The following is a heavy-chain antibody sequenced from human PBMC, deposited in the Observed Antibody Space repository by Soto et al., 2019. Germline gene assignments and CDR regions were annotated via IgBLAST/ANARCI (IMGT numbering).Heavy chain of an antibody. CDR1: GFTFSSYG. Sequence: GESLKISCAASGFTFSSYGMHWVRQAPGKGLEWVAVISYDGSNKYYADSVKGRFTISRDNSKNTLYLQMNSLRAEDTAVYYCAKFATYCSSTSCFTSLLSDYYYGMDVWGQGTTVTVSS. V-gene: IGHV3-30*18. CDR2: ISYDGSNK. J-gene: IGHJ6*02. CDR3: AKFATYCSSTSCFTSLLSDYYYGMDV. D-gene: IGHD2-2*01.